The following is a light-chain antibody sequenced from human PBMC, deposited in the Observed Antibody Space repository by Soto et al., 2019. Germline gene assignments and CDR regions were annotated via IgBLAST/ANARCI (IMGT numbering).Light chain of an antibody. CDR3: QQYGSSPAT. Sequence: EIVLTQSPGTLSLSPGERATLSCRASQSVSSSFLAWYQQKPGQGPRLLIHGASFRATGIPDRFSGSGSGTDFTLTISRLEPEDLQVYYCQQYGSSPATFGQPTKVDIK. CDR1: QSVSSSF. V-gene: IGKV3-20*01. CDR2: GAS. J-gene: IGKJ1*01.